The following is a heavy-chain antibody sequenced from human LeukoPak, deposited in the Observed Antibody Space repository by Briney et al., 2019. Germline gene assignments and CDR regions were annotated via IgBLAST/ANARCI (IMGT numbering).Heavy chain of an antibody. J-gene: IGHJ5*02. CDR2: IYYSGST. D-gene: IGHD6-13*01. V-gene: IGHV4-59*08. CDR3: ARQDGYSSSWYGTFLDP. Sequence: SETLSLTCTVSGGSISSYYWSWIRQPPGKGLEWIGYIYYSGSTNYNPSLKSRVTISVDTSKNQFSLKLSSVTAADTAVYYCARQDGYSSSWYGTFLDPWGQGTLVTVSS. CDR1: GGSISSYY.